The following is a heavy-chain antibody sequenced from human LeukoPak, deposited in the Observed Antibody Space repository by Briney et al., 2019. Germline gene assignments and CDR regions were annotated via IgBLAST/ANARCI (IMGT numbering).Heavy chain of an antibody. CDR3: GSDPNGDYVGALGY. CDR2: VTGGGDGT. D-gene: IGHD2-8*01. CDR1: GFSISSYA. J-gene: IGHJ4*01. Sequence: GGSLRLSCAASGFSISSYALAWVRQTPGKGLEWVSAVTGGGDGTHYVDSVKGRFTISRDNSKNTIYLQMNSLRVEDTAIYFCGSDPNGDYVGALGYWGRGTLVTVSS. V-gene: IGHV3-23*01.